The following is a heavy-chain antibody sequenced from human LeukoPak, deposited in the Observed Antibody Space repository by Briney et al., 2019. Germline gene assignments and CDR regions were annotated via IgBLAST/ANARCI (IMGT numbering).Heavy chain of an antibody. Sequence: GGSLRLSCAASGFTFSDYYMSWVRQAPGKGLEWVSYISSNGSTIYYADSVKGRFTISRDNAKNSLYLQMNSLRAEDTAVYYCASMTTVTSDAFDIWGQGTMVTVSS. CDR2: ISSNGSTI. J-gene: IGHJ3*02. D-gene: IGHD4-17*01. CDR3: ASMTTVTSDAFDI. V-gene: IGHV3-11*04. CDR1: GFTFSDYY.